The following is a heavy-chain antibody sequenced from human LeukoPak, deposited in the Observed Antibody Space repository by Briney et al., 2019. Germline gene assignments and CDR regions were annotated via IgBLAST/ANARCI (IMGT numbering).Heavy chain of an antibody. V-gene: IGHV3-48*02. J-gene: IGHJ3*02. Sequence: PGVSLRLSCAASGFTLSNYSMNWVRQARGKGLEWIAYNSSSSGTIYYGDSVKGRFTISRDNAKNSLDLQMNSLRDEDTAVYYCARVRIDSYDSSGYCYDAFDIWGQGTMVTVSS. CDR2: NSSSSGTI. CDR3: ARVRIDSYDSSGYCYDAFDI. D-gene: IGHD3-22*01. CDR1: GFTLSNYS.